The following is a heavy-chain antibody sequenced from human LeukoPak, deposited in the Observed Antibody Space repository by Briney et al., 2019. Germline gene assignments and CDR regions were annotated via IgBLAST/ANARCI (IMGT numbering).Heavy chain of an antibody. V-gene: IGHV1-2*02. CDR1: GYTLTDNY. D-gene: IGHD3-10*01. CDR2: IKPYSGDT. Sequence: ASVKVSCKASGYTLTDNYMHWVRQAPGQGPEWMGWIKPYSGDTIYAQNFQARVTMTRDMSISTAYMELIRLRSDDTAVYYCARGRSVNYYGQDYWGQGTLVTVSS. J-gene: IGHJ4*02. CDR3: ARGRSVNYYGQDY.